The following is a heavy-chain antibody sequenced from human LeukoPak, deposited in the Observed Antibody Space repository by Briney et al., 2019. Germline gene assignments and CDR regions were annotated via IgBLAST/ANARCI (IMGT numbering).Heavy chain of an antibody. CDR1: GGTFSSYA. J-gene: IGHJ6*03. V-gene: IGHV1-8*03. D-gene: IGHD3-3*01. Sequence: GASVKVSCKASGGTFSSYAISWVRQAPGQGLEWMGWMNPNSGNTGYAQKFQGRVTITRNTSISTAYMELSSLRSEDTAVYYCARGPGDYDFWSGYYRPDYYYYMDVWGKGTTVTVSS. CDR3: ARGPGDYDFWSGYYRPDYYYYMDV. CDR2: MNPNSGNT.